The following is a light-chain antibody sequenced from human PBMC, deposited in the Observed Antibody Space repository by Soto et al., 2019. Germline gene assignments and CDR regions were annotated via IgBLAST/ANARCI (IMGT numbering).Light chain of an antibody. CDR3: QQYGSSPPT. CDR1: QSVSSSY. J-gene: IGKJ1*01. Sequence: EIVLTQSPGTLSLSPGERATLSCRASQSVSSSYLAWYQQKPGQAPRLLIYGASSRATGIPDRFSGSGSGTDFNLTISSLEPDDFAVYYCQQYGSSPPTFGQGTKVEIK. V-gene: IGKV3-20*01. CDR2: GAS.